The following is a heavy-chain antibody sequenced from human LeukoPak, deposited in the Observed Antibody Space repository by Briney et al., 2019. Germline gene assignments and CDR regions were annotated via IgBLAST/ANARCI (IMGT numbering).Heavy chain of an antibody. CDR3: ARELWFGELLALDY. V-gene: IGHV3-74*01. Sequence: PGGSLRLSCVASGFTFSSYWMHWVRQAPGKGLVWVSRINSVGSSTSYADSVKGRCTISRDNAKNTLYLQMNSLRAEDTAVYYCARELWFGELLALDYWGQGTLVTVSS. CDR2: INSVGSST. CDR1: GFTFSSYW. J-gene: IGHJ4*02. D-gene: IGHD3-10*01.